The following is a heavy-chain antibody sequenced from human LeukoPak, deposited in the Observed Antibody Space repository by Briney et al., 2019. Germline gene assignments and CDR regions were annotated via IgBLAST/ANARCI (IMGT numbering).Heavy chain of an antibody. J-gene: IGHJ6*03. CDR2: IYTRGNT. Sequence: PSETLSLTCTVSGGSISSYYWSWIRQPAGKGLEWIGRIYTRGNTNYNPSLKSRVTMSVDSSKNQFSLKLSSVTAADTAVYYCARSLDYYDSSGYQNYIDVWGKGTTVTISS. D-gene: IGHD3-22*01. V-gene: IGHV4-4*07. CDR1: GGSISSYY. CDR3: ARSLDYYDSSGYQNYIDV.